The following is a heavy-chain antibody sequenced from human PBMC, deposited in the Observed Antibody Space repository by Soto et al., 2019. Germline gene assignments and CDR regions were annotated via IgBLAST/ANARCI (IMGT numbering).Heavy chain of an antibody. CDR3: AKGAAAGIDY. V-gene: IGHV3-43*01. CDR1: GFTFDDYT. CDR2: ISWDGGST. D-gene: IGHD6-13*01. Sequence: EVQLVESGGVVVQPGGSLRLSCAASGFTFDDYTMHWVRQAPGKGLEWVSLISWDGGSTYYADSVKGRFTISRDNSKNSLYLQMNSLRTEDTALYYCAKGAAAGIDYWGQGTLVTVSS. J-gene: IGHJ4*02.